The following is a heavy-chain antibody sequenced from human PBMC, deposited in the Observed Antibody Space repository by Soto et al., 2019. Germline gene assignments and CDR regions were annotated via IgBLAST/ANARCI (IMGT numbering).Heavy chain of an antibody. CDR1: GFIFSNYV. V-gene: IGHV3-23*01. CDR2: ISDSGGTS. D-gene: IGHD1-26*01. Sequence: HPGGSLRLSCAAPGFIFSNYVMSWVRQAPGKGLEWVSSISDSGGTSYYADSVKGRFTISRDNSKNTLYLQMNSLRAEDTAIYYCVKRPRALPTFDSCGQQDVVTVSS. CDR3: VKRPRALPTFDS. J-gene: IGHJ5*01.